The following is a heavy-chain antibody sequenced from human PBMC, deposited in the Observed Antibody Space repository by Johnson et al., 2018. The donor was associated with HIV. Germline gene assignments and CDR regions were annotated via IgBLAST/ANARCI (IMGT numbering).Heavy chain of an antibody. V-gene: IGHV3-23*01. Sequence: VQLLESGGGLVQPGGSLRLSCAASGFTFSGYAMNWVRQAPGKGLEWVSLISCNGGTTYYADSVKGRFTISRDNAKNTLYLQMNSLRAEDTALYYCAKETLVLGAFDIWGQGTMVTVSS. J-gene: IGHJ3*02. CDR3: AKETLVLGAFDI. D-gene: IGHD6-6*01. CDR1: GFTFSGYA. CDR2: ISCNGGTT.